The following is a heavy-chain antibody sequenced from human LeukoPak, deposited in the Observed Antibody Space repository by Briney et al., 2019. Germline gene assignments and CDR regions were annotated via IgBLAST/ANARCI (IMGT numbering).Heavy chain of an antibody. J-gene: IGHJ4*02. Sequence: PSETLSLTCTVSGGSISSSSYYWGWIRQPPGKGLEWIGSIYYSGSTYYNPSPKSRVTISVDTSKNQFSLKLSSVTAADTAVFHCARSYSGASYFDYWGQGTLVTVSS. V-gene: IGHV4-39*01. CDR2: IYYSGST. CDR1: GGSISSSSYY. CDR3: ARSYSGASYFDY. D-gene: IGHD3-10*01.